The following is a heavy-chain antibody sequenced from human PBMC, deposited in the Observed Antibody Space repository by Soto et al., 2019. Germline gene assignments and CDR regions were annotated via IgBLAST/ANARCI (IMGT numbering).Heavy chain of an antibody. CDR2: IDPSDSYT. D-gene: IGHD6-6*01. Sequence: PGESLKISCKGSGYSFTSYWISWVRQMPGKGLERMGRIDPSDSYTNYSPSFQGHVTISADKSISTAYLQWSSLNASDTDMYYCARCPSCSSDSGGYYGMDVWGQGTTVTVSS. J-gene: IGHJ6*02. CDR1: GYSFTSYW. V-gene: IGHV5-10-1*01. CDR3: ARCPSCSSDSGGYYGMDV.